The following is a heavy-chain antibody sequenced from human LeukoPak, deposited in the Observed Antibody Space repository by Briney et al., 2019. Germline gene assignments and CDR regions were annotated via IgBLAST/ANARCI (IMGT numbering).Heavy chain of an antibody. CDR1: GFTFSSYW. CDR3: ARGSDYYDSSGYHYITDN. D-gene: IGHD3-22*01. J-gene: IGHJ4*02. V-gene: IGHV3-74*01. CDR2: ISSDGSST. Sequence: GGSLRLSCAASGFTFSSYWMHWVRQVPGKGLVWVSCISSDGSSTRYADSVKGRFTISRDNAKNTLYLQMTSLRVEDTAVHYCARGSDYYDSSGYHYITDNWGQGTLVTVSS.